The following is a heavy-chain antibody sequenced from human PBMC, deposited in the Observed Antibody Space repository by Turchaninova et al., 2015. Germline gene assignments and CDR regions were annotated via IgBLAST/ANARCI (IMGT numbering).Heavy chain of an antibody. CDR2: RRSKANIYAT. Sequence: EVQLVESGGGWVTPGGSLKLSCAASGFTFSDPAMNWVRQASGQGQGGGGARRSKANIYATRYVAWVTGMFTNARADSKNTSYLQMNSLKTEDTAVYYCTTQRGDSSGFYPWDWGQGTLVTVSS. V-gene: IGHV3-73*02. CDR1: GFTFSDPA. J-gene: IGHJ4*02. D-gene: IGHD3-22*01. CDR3: TTQRGDSSGFYPWD.